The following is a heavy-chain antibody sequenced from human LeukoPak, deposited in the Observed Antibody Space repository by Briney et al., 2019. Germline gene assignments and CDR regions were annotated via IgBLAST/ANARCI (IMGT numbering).Heavy chain of an antibody. CDR1: GYSIRNGYH. Sequence: SETLSLTCSVSGYSIRNGYHWGWIRQPPGKGLEWIGAIHRSGSTYYNPSLRSRVAISVDTSKNQFSLKLSSVTAADTAVYYCARGLDSGSRVDYWGQGTLVTVSS. J-gene: IGHJ4*02. CDR2: IHRSGST. D-gene: IGHD6-13*01. V-gene: IGHV4-38-2*02. CDR3: ARGLDSGSRVDY.